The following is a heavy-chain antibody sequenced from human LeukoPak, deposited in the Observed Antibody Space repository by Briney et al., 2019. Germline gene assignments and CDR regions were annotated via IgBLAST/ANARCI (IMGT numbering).Heavy chain of an antibody. V-gene: IGHV4-39*07. J-gene: IGHJ6*03. CDR3: ARVSRAARWSTYYYYMDV. CDR2: IYYSGST. D-gene: IGHD6-6*01. Sequence: SETLSLTCTVSGGSMSSSSYYWGWIRQPPGKGLEWIGSIYYSGSTNYNPSLKSRVTISVDASKNQFSLKLSSVTAADTAVYYCARVSRAARWSTYYYYMDVWGKGTTVTVSS. CDR1: GGSMSSSSYY.